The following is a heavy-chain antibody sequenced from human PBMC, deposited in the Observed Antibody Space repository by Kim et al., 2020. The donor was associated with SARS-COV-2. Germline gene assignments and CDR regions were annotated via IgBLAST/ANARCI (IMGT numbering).Heavy chain of an antibody. CDR1: GFTVSSNY. J-gene: IGHJ3*02. V-gene: IGHV3-66*01. D-gene: IGHD3-9*01. CDR2: INSGGST. Sequence: GGSLRLSCAASGFTVSSNYMSWVRQAPGKGLEWVSVINSGGSTYYADSVKGRFTISRDNSKNTLYLQMNSLRVEDTAVYYCARVKRCLILTAKGCAFDIWGQGTMVTVSS. CDR3: ARVKRCLILTAKGCAFDI.